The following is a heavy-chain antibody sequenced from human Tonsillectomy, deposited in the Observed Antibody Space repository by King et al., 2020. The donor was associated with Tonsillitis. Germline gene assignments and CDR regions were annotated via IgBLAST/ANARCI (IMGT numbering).Heavy chain of an antibody. V-gene: IGHV1-18*04. CDR2: ISIYTGNT. D-gene: IGHD3-3*01. CDR3: ARFFTHFDFWSGSDYGMDV. Sequence: IQLVQSGAEVKKPGASVKVSCKASGYSFSSYVINWVRQAPGQGLEWMGWISIYTGNTNYAEKLQGRVTMTTDTSTDTAYMELKSLRYDDTSVYYCARFFTHFDFWSGSDYGMDVWGQGTTVTVSS. J-gene: IGHJ6*02. CDR1: GYSFSSYV.